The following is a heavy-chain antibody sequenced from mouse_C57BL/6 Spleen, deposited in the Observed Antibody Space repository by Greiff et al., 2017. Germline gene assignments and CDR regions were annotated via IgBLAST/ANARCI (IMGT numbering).Heavy chain of an antibody. V-gene: IGHV1-20*01. CDR1: GYSFTGYF. J-gene: IGHJ4*01. CDR2: INPYNGDT. CDR3: AREPHYYAMDY. Sequence: VQLKQSGPELVKPGDSVKISCKASGYSFTGYFMNWVMQSHGKSLEWIGRINPYNGDTFYNQKFKGKATLTVDKSSSTAHMELRSLTSEDSAVYYCAREPHYYAMDYWGQGTSVTVSS.